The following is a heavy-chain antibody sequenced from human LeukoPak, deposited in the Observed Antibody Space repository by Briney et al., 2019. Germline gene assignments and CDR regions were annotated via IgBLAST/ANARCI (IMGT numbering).Heavy chain of an antibody. CDR1: GFNFNTYS. D-gene: IGHD1-26*01. J-gene: IGHJ2*01. Sequence: GGSLRLSCAVSGFNFNTYSMNWVRQAPGKGPEWVSSISSTSNYIYYAESVKGRFAVSRDNAKNSLCLQMNSLRAEDTAVYYCVTTWGAHYWYFDLWGRGALVTVSS. V-gene: IGHV3-21*01. CDR2: ISSTSNYI. CDR3: VTTWGAHYWYFDL.